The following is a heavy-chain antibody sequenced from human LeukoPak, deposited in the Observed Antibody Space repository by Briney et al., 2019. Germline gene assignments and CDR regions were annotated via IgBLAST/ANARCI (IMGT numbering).Heavy chain of an antibody. CDR1: GYTFTSYG. V-gene: IGHV1-18*01. CDR2: ISAYNGNT. D-gene: IGHD3-22*01. CDR3: ARDRGPNHYDPARDAFDI. Sequence: ASVKVSCKASGYTFTSYGISWVRQAPGQGLEWMGWISAYNGNTNYAQKLQGRVTMTTDTSTSTAYMELRSLRSDDTAVYYCARDRGPNHYDPARDAFDIWGQGTMVTVSS. J-gene: IGHJ3*02.